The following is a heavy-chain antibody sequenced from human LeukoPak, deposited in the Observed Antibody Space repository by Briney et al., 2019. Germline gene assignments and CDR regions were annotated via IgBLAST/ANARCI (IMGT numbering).Heavy chain of an antibody. CDR2: IKSKTDGGTT. Sequence: GGSLRLSCAASGFTFSNAWMSWVRQAPGKGLEWVGRIKSKTDGGTTDYAAPVKGRFTISRDDSKNTLYLQMNSLKTEDTAVYYCAKDLTRACSGGSCRTGYWGQGTLVTVSS. CDR1: GFTFSNAW. CDR3: AKDLTRACSGGSCRTGY. J-gene: IGHJ4*02. V-gene: IGHV3-15*01. D-gene: IGHD2-15*01.